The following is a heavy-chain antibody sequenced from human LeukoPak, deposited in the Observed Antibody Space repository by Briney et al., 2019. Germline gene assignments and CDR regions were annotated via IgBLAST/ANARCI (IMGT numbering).Heavy chain of an antibody. CDR3: AHSAYIVVVPAAVPVWFDP. CDR2: IYWDDDK. CDR1: GFSLSTSGVG. D-gene: IGHD2-2*01. Sequence: SGPRLVNPTQTLTLTCTFSGFSLSTSGVGVGWIRQPPGKALEWLALIYWDDDKRYSPSLKSRLTITKDTSKNQVVLTMTNMDPVDTATYYCAHSAYIVVVPAAVPVWFDPWGQGTLVTVSS. J-gene: IGHJ5*02. V-gene: IGHV2-5*02.